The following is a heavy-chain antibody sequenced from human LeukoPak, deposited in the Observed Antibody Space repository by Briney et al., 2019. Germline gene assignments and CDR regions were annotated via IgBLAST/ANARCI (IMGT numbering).Heavy chain of an antibody. CDR3: ARAPTYYYDSSGYKSGDYYYYYYMDV. CDR2: IYTSGST. D-gene: IGHD3-22*01. CDR1: GGSISSGSYY. Sequence: SETLYLTCTVSGGSISSGSYYWSWIRQPAGKGLEWIGRIYTSGSTNYNPSLKSRVTISVDTSKNQFSLKLSSVTAADTAVYYCARAPTYYYDSSGYKSGDYYYYYYMDVWGKGTTVTISS. J-gene: IGHJ6*03. V-gene: IGHV4-61*02.